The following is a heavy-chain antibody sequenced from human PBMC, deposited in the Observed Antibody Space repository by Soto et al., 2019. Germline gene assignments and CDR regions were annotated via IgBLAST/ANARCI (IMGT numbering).Heavy chain of an antibody. V-gene: IGHV3-7*01. D-gene: IGHD3-3*01. CDR1: GFAFSNYW. J-gene: IGHJ5*02. Sequence: EVQLVESGGGLVQPGGSLRLSCAASGFAFSNYWMSWLRQAPGKGLEWVANINQDGNEKHYVDSMKGRFTVSRDNAKKSLYLQMNSLRAEDTAVYYCASAPFGVVLVSQWFDPWGQGTLVTVSS. CDR3: ASAPFGVVLVSQWFDP. CDR2: INQDGNEK.